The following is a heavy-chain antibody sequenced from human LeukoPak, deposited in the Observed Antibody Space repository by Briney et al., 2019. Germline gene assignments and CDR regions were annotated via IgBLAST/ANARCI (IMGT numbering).Heavy chain of an antibody. V-gene: IGHV3-23*01. CDR3: AKWGDYDVLTGYYVSDY. J-gene: IGHJ4*02. Sequence: EASLRLSCAASGFTFSNYAMSWVRQAPGKGLEWVSAITGSGGNTYYADSVEGRFTISRDNSKNTVFLQMNSLRAEDTAVYYCAKWGDYDVLTGYYVSDYWGQGTLVTVSS. CDR1: GFTFSNYA. D-gene: IGHD3-9*01. CDR2: ITGSGGNT.